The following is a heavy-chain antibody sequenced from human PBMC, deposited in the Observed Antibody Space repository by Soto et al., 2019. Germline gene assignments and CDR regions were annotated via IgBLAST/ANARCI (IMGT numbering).Heavy chain of an antibody. V-gene: IGHV3-74*01. D-gene: IGHD3-10*01. Sequence: EVQLVESGGGLVQPGGSLRLSCAASGFTLSGRSMHWVRQAPGKGRVWVSGIDNAGTDSTYADSVKGRFTSARDNAKNMMYLQMHSLRVEDTAVYYCARGWFGPDVWGKGTTVTVSS. CDR2: IDNAGTDS. CDR1: GFTLSGRS. CDR3: ARGWFGPDV. J-gene: IGHJ6*04.